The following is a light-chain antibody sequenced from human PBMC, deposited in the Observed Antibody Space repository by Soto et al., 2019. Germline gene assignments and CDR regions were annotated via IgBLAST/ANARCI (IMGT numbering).Light chain of an antibody. V-gene: IGLV1-40*01. J-gene: IGLJ3*02. CDR1: SSNIGAGYD. CDR3: QSYDSSWV. Sequence: QSVLTQPPSVSGAPGQRVTISCTESSSNIGAGYDVHWYQQLPGTAPKLLIYGNSNRPSGVPDRFSGSKSGTSASLAITGLQAEDETDYYSQSYDSSWVFGGGTKLTVL. CDR2: GNS.